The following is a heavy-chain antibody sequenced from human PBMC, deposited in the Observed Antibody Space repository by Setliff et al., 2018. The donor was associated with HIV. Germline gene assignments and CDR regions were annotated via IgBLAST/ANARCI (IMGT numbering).Heavy chain of an antibody. CDR1: GGSISSGRNY. J-gene: IGHJ4*02. Sequence: SETLSLTCTVSGGSISSGRNYWSWIRQTAGKGLERIGRIYTSGSTNYNPSLKSRVTISVDTSKNQVSLKLSSVTAADTAVYYCARSPGVATITIFDYWGQGTLVTVS. V-gene: IGHV4-61*02. D-gene: IGHD5-12*01. CDR3: ARSPGVATITIFDY. CDR2: IYTSGST.